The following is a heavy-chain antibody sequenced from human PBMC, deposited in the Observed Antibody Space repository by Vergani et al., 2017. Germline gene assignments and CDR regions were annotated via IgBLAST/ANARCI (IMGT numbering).Heavy chain of an antibody. V-gene: IGHV3-7*03. D-gene: IGHD6-19*01. CDR1: GFTFSSYA. CDR3: ARGRGGWFN. Sequence: EVQLLESGGGLVQPGGSLRLSCAASGFTFSSYAMSWVRQAPGKGLEWVANIKQDGSEKYYVDSVKGRFTISRDNAKNSLYLQMNSLRAEDTAVYYCARGRGGWFNWGQGTLVTVSS. CDR2: IKQDGSEK. J-gene: IGHJ4*02.